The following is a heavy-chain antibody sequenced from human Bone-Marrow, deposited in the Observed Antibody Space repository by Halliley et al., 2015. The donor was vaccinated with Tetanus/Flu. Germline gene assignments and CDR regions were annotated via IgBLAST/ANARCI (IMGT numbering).Heavy chain of an antibody. CDR3: AREGRYEGKGHFDL. Sequence: NSCGTIIHPDSVKGRFTVSRDNAKNSLYLQMNSLRVEDTAVYYCAREGRYEGKGHFDLWGQGTVFAVSS. J-gene: IGHJ4*02. CDR2: NSCGTI. V-gene: IGHV3-48*03. D-gene: IGHD1-26*01.